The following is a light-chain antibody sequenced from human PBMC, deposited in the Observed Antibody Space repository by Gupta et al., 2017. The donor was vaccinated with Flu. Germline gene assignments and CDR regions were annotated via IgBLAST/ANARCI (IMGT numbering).Light chain of an antibody. J-gene: IGKJ5*01. V-gene: IGKV1-9*01. Sequence: DIQLTQSPSFLSASVGDRVTITCRASQVIGSYFAWYQQKPGEAPKLLIYAASTLQSGVPSRFSGSGSGTEFTLTISSLQPEDFATYYCQQLNIYPPITFGQGTRLEIK. CDR1: QVIGSY. CDR2: AAS. CDR3: QQLNIYPPIT.